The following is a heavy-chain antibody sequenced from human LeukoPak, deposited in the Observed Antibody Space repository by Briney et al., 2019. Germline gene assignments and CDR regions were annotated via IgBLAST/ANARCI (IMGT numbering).Heavy chain of an antibody. D-gene: IGHD3-10*01. J-gene: IGHJ4*02. V-gene: IGHV3-15*01. CDR2: VKSRSAGETT. Sequence: PGGSLRLSCAASGFTFNTYWMSWVRQAPGKGLEWVARVKSRSAGETTDYAAPVKGRFTISRDDSKNTLYLQMNSLKTEDTAVYYCTLIQGWGSGSYYRDFWGQGTLVTVSS. CDR3: TLIQGWGSGSYYRDF. CDR1: GFTFNTYW.